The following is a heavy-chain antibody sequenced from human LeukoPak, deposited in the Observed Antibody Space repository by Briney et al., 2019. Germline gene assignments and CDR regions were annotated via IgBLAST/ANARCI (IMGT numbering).Heavy chain of an antibody. CDR3: ARDRSSSWYFSLDP. Sequence: PGGSLRLSCAASGFTFSSYWMRWVRQAPGMGLVWVSRINSDGSSTRYADSVKGRFTISRDNAKNTLYLQMNSLRAEDTAVYYCARDRSSSWYFSLDPWGQGTLVTVSS. V-gene: IGHV3-74*01. D-gene: IGHD6-13*01. J-gene: IGHJ5*02. CDR1: GFTFSSYW. CDR2: INSDGSST.